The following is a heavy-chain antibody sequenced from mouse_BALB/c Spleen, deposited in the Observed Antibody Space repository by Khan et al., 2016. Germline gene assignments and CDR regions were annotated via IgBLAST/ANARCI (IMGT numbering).Heavy chain of an antibody. CDR3: ARWAYYGNYLFAY. V-gene: IGHV1-7*01. J-gene: IGHJ3*01. D-gene: IGHD2-10*01. CDR2: INPSTGYT. Sequence: QVQLQQSGAELAKPGAPVKMSCKASGYTFTSYWMHWVKQRPGQGLEWIGYINPSTGYTEYNQKFKDKATLTADKSSSTAYMQLSSLTSEDSAVYYCARWAYYGNYLFAYWGQGTLVTVSA. CDR1: GYTFTSYW.